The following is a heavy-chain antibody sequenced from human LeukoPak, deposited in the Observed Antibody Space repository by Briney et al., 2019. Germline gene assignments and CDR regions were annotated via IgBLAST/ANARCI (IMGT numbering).Heavy chain of an antibody. CDR1: GFTFSSYA. D-gene: IGHD3-10*01. J-gene: IGHJ4*02. V-gene: IGHV3-23*01. Sequence: GGSLRLSCAASGFTFSSYAMSWVRQAPGKGLEWVSAISGSGGSTYYADSVKGRFTISRDNSKNTLYLQMNSLRAEDTAVYYCAKDHGSGSYYNSFTDYWGQGTLVTVSS. CDR2: ISGSGGST. CDR3: AKDHGSGSYYNSFTDY.